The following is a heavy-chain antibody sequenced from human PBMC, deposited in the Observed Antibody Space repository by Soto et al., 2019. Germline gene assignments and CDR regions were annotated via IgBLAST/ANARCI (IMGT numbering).Heavy chain of an antibody. V-gene: IGHV4-30-4*01. CDR3: AREGAASHSYYYGTDV. CDR1: DGSISTYDW. D-gene: IGHD3-16*01. J-gene: IGHJ6*02. Sequence: SETLSLTCVVSDGSISTYDWWTWVRQPPGKGLEWIGYIYHSGSTYYKSSFRGRVTISVDTSKNQFSLNLNSVTAADTAVYFCAREGAASHSYYYGTDVWGQGTTVTVSS. CDR2: IYHSGST.